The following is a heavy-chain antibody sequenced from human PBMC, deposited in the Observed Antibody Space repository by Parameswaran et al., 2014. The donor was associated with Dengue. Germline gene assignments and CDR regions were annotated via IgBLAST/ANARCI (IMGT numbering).Heavy chain of an antibody. CDR2: FNPNSGDT. Sequence: WVRQAPGQGLEWMGRFNPNSGDTNSAQKFQGRVTMTRDTSISTAYMELSRLRFDDTAMYYCARADSNGMESFDIWGQGTMVTVSS. D-gene: IGHD6-19*01. V-gene: IGHV1-2*06. J-gene: IGHJ3*02. CDR3: ARADSNGMESFDI.